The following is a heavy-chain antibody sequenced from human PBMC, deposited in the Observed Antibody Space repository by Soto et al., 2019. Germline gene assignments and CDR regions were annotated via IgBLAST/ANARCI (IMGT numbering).Heavy chain of an antibody. Sequence: QVQLVQSGAEVKKPGSSVKVSCKASGGTFSSYAISCVRQAPGQGLEWMGGIIPIFGTANYAQKFQGRVTNTAAESTSTAYIELSSMRSEDTAVYYCARRVRHFDWLVEDYGSDVWGQGTTVTVSS. J-gene: IGHJ6*02. V-gene: IGHV1-69*01. CDR2: IIPIFGTA. CDR3: ARRVRHFDWLVEDYGSDV. CDR1: GGTFSSYA. D-gene: IGHD3-9*01.